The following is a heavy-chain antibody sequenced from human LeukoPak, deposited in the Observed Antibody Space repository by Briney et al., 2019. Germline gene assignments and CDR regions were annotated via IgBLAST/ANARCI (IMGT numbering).Heavy chain of an antibody. D-gene: IGHD2-2*01. CDR3: GRGKYCGNTRCHGYYYMDV. Sequence: PSETLSLTCTFSCGSISSGNYYWTWIRQPAGKGLEWIGHIYSGGSTNFHPSLKSRVTISVYTSKTHLFLKLTSVTAADTAVYYCGRGKYCGNTRCHGYYYMDVWGKGTTVTVSS. V-gene: IGHV4-61*09. CDR2: IYSGGST. CDR1: CGSISSGNYY. J-gene: IGHJ6*03.